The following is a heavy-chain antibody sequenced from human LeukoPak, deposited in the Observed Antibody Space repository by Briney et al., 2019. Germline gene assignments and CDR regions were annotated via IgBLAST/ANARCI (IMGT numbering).Heavy chain of an antibody. D-gene: IGHD1-26*01. CDR2: IYPSDYT. Sequence: PSETLSPTCTVSGVSISSLYWSWVRQPAGKGLEWIGRIYPSDYTHYNPSLESRVSLSLDTAKNQFSLKLTSVTAADTAVYYSVRDGRGDLNGDHSSGIDVWGQGITVTVS. J-gene: IGHJ6*01. CDR1: GVSISSLY. V-gene: IGHV4-4*07. CDR3: VRDGRGDLNGDHSSGIDV.